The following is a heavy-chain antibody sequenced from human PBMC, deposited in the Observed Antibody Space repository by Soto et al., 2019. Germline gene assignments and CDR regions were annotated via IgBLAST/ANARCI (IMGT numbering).Heavy chain of an antibody. CDR3: AKDRQPDGFWPFDH. V-gene: IGHV3-23*01. CDR2: ILGSGGT. CDR1: GFTFHTYA. Sequence: EVQLLESGGGLVQPGGSLRLYCAASGFTFHTYAMSWVRQTPGKGLEWISGILGSGGTYYADSVKGRFTISRDNSKNALYLQMNSLRAEDMAMYYCAKDRQPDGFWPFDHWGQGTLITVSS. J-gene: IGHJ4*02. D-gene: IGHD3-3*01.